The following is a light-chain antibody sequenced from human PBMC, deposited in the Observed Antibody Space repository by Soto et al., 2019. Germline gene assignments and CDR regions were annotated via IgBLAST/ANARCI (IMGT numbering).Light chain of an antibody. J-gene: IGLJ1*01. CDR1: SSDVGGYNY. Sequence: QSALTQPRSVSGSPGQSVTISCTGTSSDVGGYNYVSWYQQHPGKAPKLMIYDVSKRPSGVPDRFSGSKSGNTASLTISGLQAEDGADYYCCSYAGSYTGVFGTGTKLTVL. CDR2: DVS. CDR3: CSYAGSYTGV. V-gene: IGLV2-11*01.